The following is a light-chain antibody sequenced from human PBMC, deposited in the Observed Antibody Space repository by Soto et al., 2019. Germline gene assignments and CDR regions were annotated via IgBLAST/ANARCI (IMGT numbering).Light chain of an antibody. V-gene: IGLV1-44*01. CDR2: NNN. CDR1: GSNIGSNT. J-gene: IGLJ1*01. CDR3: ATLDDSLNGYV. Sequence: QSVLTQPPAASGTPGQRITISCSGSGSNIGSNTVTWYQQLPRTAPKLLIYNNNQRPSGVPDRFAGSKSGTSASLAISGLQSGDEADYYCATLDDSLNGYVFGTGTKLTVL.